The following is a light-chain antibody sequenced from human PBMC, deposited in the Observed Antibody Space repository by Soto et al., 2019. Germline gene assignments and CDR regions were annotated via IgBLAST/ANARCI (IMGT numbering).Light chain of an antibody. CDR1: QSVSSY. CDR2: DAS. CDR3: PQRSNWLLT. Sequence: ELVLTQSPATLSLSPGERANLSCRASQSVSSYLARYQQKPGQAPRLLIYDASNRATGVSARFSGSGSETDFTLTISSLEPEDFAVYYCPQRSNWLLTFGGGTKVDSK. V-gene: IGKV3-11*01. J-gene: IGKJ4*01.